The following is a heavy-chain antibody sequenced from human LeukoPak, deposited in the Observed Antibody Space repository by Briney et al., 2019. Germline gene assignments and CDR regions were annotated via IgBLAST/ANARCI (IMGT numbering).Heavy chain of an antibody. CDR3: ARSYCSSTSCYRTSYYYMDV. Sequence: SETLSLTCAVSGYSISSGYYWGWIRQPPGKGLEWIGSIYHSGCTYYNPSLKSRVTISVDTSKNQFSLNLSSVTAADTAVYYCARSYCSSTSCYRTSYYYMDVWGKGTTVTVSS. CDR2: IYHSGCT. D-gene: IGHD2-2*02. V-gene: IGHV4-38-2*01. J-gene: IGHJ6*03. CDR1: GYSISSGYY.